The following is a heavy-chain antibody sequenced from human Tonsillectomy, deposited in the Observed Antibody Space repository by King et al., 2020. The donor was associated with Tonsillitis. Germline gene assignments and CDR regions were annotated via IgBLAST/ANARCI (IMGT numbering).Heavy chain of an antibody. Sequence: VQLVESGGGLVQPGGSLRLSCAASGFTFNSYAMYWVRQAPGKGLEYVSAISSNGGSTYYANSVKGRFTVSRDNSKNTLYLQMGSLRAEDMAVYDCARDVSMITFGGVIVRDYYGMDVWGQGTTGTVSS. D-gene: IGHD3-16*02. CDR2: ISSNGGST. V-gene: IGHV3-64*01. CDR3: ARDVSMITFGGVIVRDYYGMDV. J-gene: IGHJ6*02. CDR1: GFTFNSYA.